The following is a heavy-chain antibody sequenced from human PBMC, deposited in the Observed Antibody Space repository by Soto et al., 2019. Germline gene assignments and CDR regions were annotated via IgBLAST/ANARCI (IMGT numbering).Heavy chain of an antibody. CDR2: ISAYNGNT. D-gene: IGHD2-2*01. V-gene: IGHV1-18*04. Sequence: ASVKVSCKASGYTFTSYGISWVRQAPGQGLEWMGWISAYNGNTNYAQKLQGRVTITADESTSTAYMELSSLRSEDTAVYYCAREYCSSTICPAGYYYYRMDVWGQGTTVTVS. CDR1: GYTFTSYG. CDR3: AREYCSSTICPAGYYYYRMDV. J-gene: IGHJ6*02.